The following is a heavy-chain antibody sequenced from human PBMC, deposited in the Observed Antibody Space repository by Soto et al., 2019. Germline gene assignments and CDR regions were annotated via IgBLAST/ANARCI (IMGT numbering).Heavy chain of an antibody. D-gene: IGHD6-13*01. CDR2: IYYSGST. Sequence: SETLSLTCTVSGGSISSGDYYWSWIRQPPGKGLEWIGYIYYSGSTYYNPSLKSRVTISVDTSKNQFSLKLSSVTAADTAVYYCARGRLAAAEKSDWFDPWGQGTLVTVSS. CDR3: ARGRLAAAEKSDWFDP. V-gene: IGHV4-30-4*01. J-gene: IGHJ5*02. CDR1: GGSISSGDYY.